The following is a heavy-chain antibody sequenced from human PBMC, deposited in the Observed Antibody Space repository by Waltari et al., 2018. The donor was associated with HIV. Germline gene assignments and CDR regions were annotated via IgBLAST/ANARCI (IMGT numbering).Heavy chain of an antibody. CDR1: GFTVSSNH. CDR3: ARDYGGNSFYYYYAMDV. J-gene: IGHJ6*02. Sequence: EVQLVESGGGLVQPGGSLRLSCAASGFTVSSNHMSWVRQAPGKGLRGVSVIYSGDSKYYTDSVKGRFTISRDKSKNTLYLQMNSLRAEDTAVYYCARDYGGNSFYYYYAMDVWGQGTTVTVSS. V-gene: IGHV3-66*01. D-gene: IGHD4-17*01. CDR2: IYSGDSK.